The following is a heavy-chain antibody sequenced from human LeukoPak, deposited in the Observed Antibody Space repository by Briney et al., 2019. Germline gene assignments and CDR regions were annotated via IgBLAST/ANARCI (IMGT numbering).Heavy chain of an antibody. J-gene: IGHJ6*03. V-gene: IGHV4-59*01. CDR1: GGSISSYY. CDR3: ARDGRGLGFYYYYMDV. Sequence: PSETLSPTCTVSGGSISSYYWSWIRQPPGKGLEWIGYIYYSGSTNYNPSLKSRVTISVDTSKNQFSLKLSSVTAADTAVYYCARDGRGLGFYYYYMDVWGKGTTVTVSS. CDR2: IYYSGST.